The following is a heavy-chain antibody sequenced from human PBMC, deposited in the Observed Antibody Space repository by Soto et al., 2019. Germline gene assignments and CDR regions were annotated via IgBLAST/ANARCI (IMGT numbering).Heavy chain of an antibody. V-gene: IGHV4-30-2*01. CDR3: ARDSRSGYYLEY. CDR2: IYHSGGT. D-gene: IGHD3-22*01. J-gene: IGHJ4*02. CDR1: GDSISSGGYS. Sequence: QLQLQESGSGLVKPSQTLSLTCAVSGDSISSGGYSWNWIRQPQGKGLEWIGNIYHSGGTDYNPSFKSRVTITVDSSNNQFALKLSSVTAADTAVYYCARDSRSGYYLEYWGQGTLVTVSS.